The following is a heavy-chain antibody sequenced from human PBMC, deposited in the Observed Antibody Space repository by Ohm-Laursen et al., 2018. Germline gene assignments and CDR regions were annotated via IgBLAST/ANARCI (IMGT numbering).Heavy chain of an antibody. CDR1: GYSFTDYY. Sequence: SVKVSCKASGYSFTDYYMHWVRQAPGQGLEWMGWINPDSGGTNYARKFQGRVTMTRDTSTSTVYMELSSLRSEDTAVYYCAREVPAAIGGVDYWGQGTLVSVSS. D-gene: IGHD2-2*01. J-gene: IGHJ4*02. CDR2: INPDSGGT. CDR3: AREVPAAIGGVDY. V-gene: IGHV1-2*02.